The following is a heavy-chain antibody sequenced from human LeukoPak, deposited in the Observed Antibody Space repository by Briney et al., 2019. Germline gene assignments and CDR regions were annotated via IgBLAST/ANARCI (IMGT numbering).Heavy chain of an antibody. Sequence: GGSLRLSCAASRFTFSTYSGNWIPQAPGKGLEWVSSISDDSNYIFYADSVKGRFTISRDNAKNSLYLQMNSLTAEDSAVYYCASRRGSNRPFDYWGQGTLVTVSS. V-gene: IGHV3-21*01. CDR1: RFTFSTYS. CDR2: ISDDSNYI. J-gene: IGHJ4*02. D-gene: IGHD1-26*01. CDR3: ASRRGSNRPFDY.